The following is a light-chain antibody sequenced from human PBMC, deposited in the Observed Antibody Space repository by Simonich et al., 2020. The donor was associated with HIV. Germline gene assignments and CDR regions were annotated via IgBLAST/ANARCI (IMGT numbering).Light chain of an antibody. V-gene: IGKV1-5*03. Sequence: DIQMTQSLSTLSASVGDRVTITCRASKSISSWLAWYQQKPGKAPKVLIYKASSLASGVPARFSGSGSGTEFTLTISSLQPDDFATYDCQQYNSYPYTFGQGTKLEIK. CDR2: KAS. CDR1: KSISSW. J-gene: IGKJ2*01. CDR3: QQYNSYPYT.